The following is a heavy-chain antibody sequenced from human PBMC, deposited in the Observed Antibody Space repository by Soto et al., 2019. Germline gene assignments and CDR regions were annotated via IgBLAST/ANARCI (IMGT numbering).Heavy chain of an antibody. CDR1: GFTFSSYA. CDR2: ISYDGSNK. D-gene: IGHD3-3*01. CDR3: ARDWPYDFWRGYGGLAY. V-gene: IGHV3-30-3*01. Sequence: QVQLVESGGGVVQPGRSLRLSCAASGFTFSSYAMHWVRQAPGKGLEWVAVISYDGSNKYYADSVKGRFTISRDNSKNTLYLQMNSLRAEDTAVYYCARDWPYDFWRGYGGLAYWGQGTLVTVSS. J-gene: IGHJ4*02.